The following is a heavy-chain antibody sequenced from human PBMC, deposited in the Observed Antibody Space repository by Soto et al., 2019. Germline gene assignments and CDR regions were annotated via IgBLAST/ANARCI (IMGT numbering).Heavy chain of an antibody. Sequence: GGSLRLSCAASGFTFSSYSMNWVRQAPGKGLEWVSYISSSSSTIYYADSVKGRFTISRDNAKNSLYLXMNXLRAEDXAVYYCARRKDGFAREKGNAFDIWGQGTMVTVSS. CDR1: GFTFSSYS. V-gene: IGHV3-48*01. CDR3: ARRKDGFAREKGNAFDI. D-gene: IGHD3-10*01. J-gene: IGHJ3*02. CDR2: ISSSSSTI.